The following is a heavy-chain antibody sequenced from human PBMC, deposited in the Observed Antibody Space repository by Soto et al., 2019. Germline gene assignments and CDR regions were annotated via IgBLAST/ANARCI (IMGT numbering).Heavy chain of an antibody. Sequence: SETLSLTCAVYGGFFSGYYWTWIRQPPGTGLEWIGEINHSGSTNYNPSLKSRVTISVDTSKNQFSLRLTSVTAADTAVYYCARDKITGLFDYWGQGTLVTVSS. CDR3: ARDKITGLFDY. V-gene: IGHV4-34*01. CDR1: GGFFSGYY. D-gene: IGHD2-8*02. CDR2: INHSGST. J-gene: IGHJ4*02.